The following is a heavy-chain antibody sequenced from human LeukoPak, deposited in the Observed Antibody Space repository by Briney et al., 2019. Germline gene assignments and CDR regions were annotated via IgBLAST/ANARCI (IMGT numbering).Heavy chain of an antibody. Sequence: APVKVSCKASGYTFTSYDINWVRQATGQGLEWMGWMNPNSGNTGYAQKFQGRVTITRNTSISTAYMELSSLRSEDTAVYYCARGLTILGVGADHDAFDIWGQGTVVTVSS. CDR2: MNPNSGNT. CDR1: GYTFTSYD. V-gene: IGHV1-8*03. J-gene: IGHJ3*02. D-gene: IGHD3-3*01. CDR3: ARGLTILGVGADHDAFDI.